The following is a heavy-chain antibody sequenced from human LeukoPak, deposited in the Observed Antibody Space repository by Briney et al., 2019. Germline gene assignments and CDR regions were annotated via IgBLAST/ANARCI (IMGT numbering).Heavy chain of an antibody. V-gene: IGHV5-51*01. CDR2: FNPADSDI. D-gene: IGHD2-2*01. CDR1: GYSFTTYC. Sequence: GESLKISCEVYGYSFTTYCLGWVRQMPGKGLEWMGTFNPADSDIRYSPSFQGQVTISADKSTSTAYLQWSSLKASDTDMYYCARHVSSSRVAFDIWGQGTMVTVSS. J-gene: IGHJ3*02. CDR3: ARHVSSSRVAFDI.